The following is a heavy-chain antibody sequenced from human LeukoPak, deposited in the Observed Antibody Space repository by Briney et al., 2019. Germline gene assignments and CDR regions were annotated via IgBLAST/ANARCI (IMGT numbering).Heavy chain of an antibody. V-gene: IGHV3-30*18. Sequence: GGSLRLSCAASGFTFSSYGMHWVRQAPGKGLEWVAVISYDGSNKYYADSVKGRFTISRDNSKNTLYLQMSSLRAEDTAVYYCAKGGYSTYNWFDPWGQGTLVTVSS. J-gene: IGHJ5*02. CDR2: ISYDGSNK. CDR3: AKGGYSTYNWFDP. D-gene: IGHD4-11*01. CDR1: GFTFSSYG.